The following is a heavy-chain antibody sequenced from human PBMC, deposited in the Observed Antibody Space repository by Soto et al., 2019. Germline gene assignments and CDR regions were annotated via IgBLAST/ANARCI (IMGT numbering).Heavy chain of an antibody. D-gene: IGHD3-10*01. Sequence: QVQLQESGPGLVKTSETLSLTCTVSGGSINSYYWCWIRQPAGKGLEWIGRIYSGGSTNYNPSLKSRLTVSVDTSKYQFPLKHTSVTAADTAVYYCARGPGGFGDFSLDYWGQGNLVTVSS. CDR3: ARGPGGFGDFSLDY. CDR1: GGSINSYY. CDR2: IYSGGST. J-gene: IGHJ4*02. V-gene: IGHV4-4*07.